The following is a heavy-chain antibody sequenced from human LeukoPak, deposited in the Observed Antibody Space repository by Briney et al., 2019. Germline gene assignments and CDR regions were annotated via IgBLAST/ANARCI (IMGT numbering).Heavy chain of an antibody. V-gene: IGHV4-34*01. D-gene: IGHD3-22*01. J-gene: IGHJ5*02. CDR1: GGSFSGYY. CDR3: ARGPIWSDGSGSFDP. CDR2: INHSGST. Sequence: SSETLSLTCAVYGGSFSGYYWSWIRQPPGKGLEWIGEINHSGSTNYNPSLKSRVTISVGTSNNQFFLKMSSVTAADTAVYYCARGPIWSDGSGSFDPWGQGTLVIVSS.